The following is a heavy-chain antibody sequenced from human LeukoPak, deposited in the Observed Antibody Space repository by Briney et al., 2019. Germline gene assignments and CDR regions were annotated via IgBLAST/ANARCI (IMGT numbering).Heavy chain of an antibody. CDR3: ARRVRGVVIFSRAQGSFDL. J-gene: IGHJ3*01. V-gene: IGHV1-8*01. CDR1: GYTFTNYD. Sequence: ASVKVSCKASGYTFTNYDINWVRQATGQGLEWMGWMHPSNGDTGYAQKFQGRVTMTRNTSTTSAYMELSRLRADDTAVYYCARRVRGVVIFSRAQGSFDLWGQGTLVTVSS. CDR2: MHPSNGDT. D-gene: IGHD3-10*01.